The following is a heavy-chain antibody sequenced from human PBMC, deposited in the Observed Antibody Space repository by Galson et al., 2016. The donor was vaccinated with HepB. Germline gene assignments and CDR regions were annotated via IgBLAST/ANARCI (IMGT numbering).Heavy chain of an antibody. Sequence: SETLSLTCTVSGGSISSYHWSWIRQPPGRGLEWIGYIYYSGSTNYNPSLKSRVTISVDTSKNQFSLELSSVTAADPAVDYCARGRWGVGVTLPFDYWGQGTLVTVPS. J-gene: IGHJ4*02. V-gene: IGHV4-59*01. CDR1: GGSISSYH. D-gene: IGHD1-26*01. CDR2: IYYSGST. CDR3: ARGRWGVGVTLPFDY.